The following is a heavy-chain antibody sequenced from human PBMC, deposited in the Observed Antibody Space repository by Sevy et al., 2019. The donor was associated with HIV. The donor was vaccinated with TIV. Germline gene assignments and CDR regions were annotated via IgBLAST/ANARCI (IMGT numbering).Heavy chain of an antibody. CDR1: GFAFSDYA. CDR3: AKAHADCSGGTCYTAHYYYDMDV. Sequence: GGSLRLSCAASGFAFSDYAMHWVRQAPGKGLEWEAAISYAGDNKYFADSVKGRFTVSKDNSKNTLYLEMNSLRAEDTAVYYCAKAHADCSGGTCYTAHYYYDMDVWGRGATVTVSS. J-gene: IGHJ6*02. V-gene: IGHV3-30*18. CDR2: ISYAGDNK. D-gene: IGHD2-15*01.